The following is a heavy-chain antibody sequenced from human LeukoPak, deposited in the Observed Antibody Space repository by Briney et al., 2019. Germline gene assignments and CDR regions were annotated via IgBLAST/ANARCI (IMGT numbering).Heavy chain of an antibody. CDR3: ARDFSGYSSSWYNY. Sequence: ASVKVSCKASGYTFTSYDINWVRQATGQGLEWMGWMNPNSGNTGYAQKFQGRVTMTRNTSISTAYMELRSLRSDDTAVYYCARDFSGYSSSWYNYWGQGTLVTVSS. D-gene: IGHD6-13*01. V-gene: IGHV1-8*01. CDR2: MNPNSGNT. CDR1: GYTFTSYD. J-gene: IGHJ4*02.